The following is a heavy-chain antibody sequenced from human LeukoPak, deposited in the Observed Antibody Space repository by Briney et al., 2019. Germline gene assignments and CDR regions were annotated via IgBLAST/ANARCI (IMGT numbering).Heavy chain of an antibody. Sequence: AGGSLRLSCAASGFTFSGFWMSWVRQAPGKGLERVANMKQDESDAFYVDSVKGRFTISRDNAKNSVYLQMNSLRTEDTGLYYCARDPYDSGPYSYIDVWGKGTTVTVSS. V-gene: IGHV3-7*01. CDR3: ARDPYDSGPYSYIDV. D-gene: IGHD3-10*01. J-gene: IGHJ6*03. CDR2: MKQDESDA. CDR1: GFTFSGFW.